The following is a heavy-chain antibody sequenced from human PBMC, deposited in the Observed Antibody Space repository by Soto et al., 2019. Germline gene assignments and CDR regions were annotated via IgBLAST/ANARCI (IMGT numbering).Heavy chain of an antibody. V-gene: IGHV3-23*01. D-gene: IGHD5-18*01. CDR3: AKEEGGYSYGLLDY. Sequence: GGSLRLSCAASGFTFSSYAMSWVRQAPGKGLEWVSAISGSGGSTYYADSVKGRFTIARDNSKKTLYLQMNSLRAEDTAVYYCAKEEGGYSYGLLDYWGQGTLVTVSS. J-gene: IGHJ4*02. CDR2: ISGSGGST. CDR1: GFTFSSYA.